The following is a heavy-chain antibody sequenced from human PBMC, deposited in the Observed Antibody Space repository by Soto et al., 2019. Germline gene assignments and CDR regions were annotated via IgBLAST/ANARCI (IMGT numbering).Heavy chain of an antibody. J-gene: IGHJ4*02. CDR1: GFTFSDYY. Sequence: PGGSLRLSCAASGFTFSDYYMSWIRQAPGKGLEWVSYISNSGSTIYYADSVKGRFTISRDNSKNTLYMQMNSLRAEDTAVYYCARETNAGYSSGWLSYWGQGTLVTVSS. CDR2: ISNSGSTI. V-gene: IGHV3-11*04. CDR3: ARETNAGYSSGWLSY. D-gene: IGHD6-19*01.